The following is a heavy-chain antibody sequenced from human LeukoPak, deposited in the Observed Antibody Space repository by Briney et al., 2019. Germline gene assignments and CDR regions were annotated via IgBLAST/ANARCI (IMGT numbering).Heavy chain of an antibody. Sequence: SVKVSCKPSGGTFLSHIFSWVRQAPGHGLEWIGKITPVIETAKYAQTFQGRVSIYTDKDTTTVYMDLSGLRPDDTADYYCARVNLRGSNYNWFDPWGQGTRVIVSS. V-gene: IGHV1-69*08. CDR3: ARVNLRGSNYNWFDP. D-gene: IGHD3-10*01. J-gene: IGHJ5*02. CDR2: ITPVIETA. CDR1: GGTFLSHI.